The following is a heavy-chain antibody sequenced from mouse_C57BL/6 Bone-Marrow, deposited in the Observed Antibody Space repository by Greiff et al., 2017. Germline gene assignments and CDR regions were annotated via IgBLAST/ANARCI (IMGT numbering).Heavy chain of an antibody. Sequence: VQLQQPGAELVKPGASVKLSCKASGYTFTSYWMQWVKQRPGQGLEWIGEIDPSDSYTNYNQKFKGKATLTVDTSSSTAYMQLSSLTSEGSAVYYCAKNWGFAYWGPETLVTVSA. D-gene: IGHD4-1*01. CDR2: IDPSDSYT. V-gene: IGHV1-50*01. CDR1: GYTFTSYW. CDR3: AKNWGFAY. J-gene: IGHJ3*01.